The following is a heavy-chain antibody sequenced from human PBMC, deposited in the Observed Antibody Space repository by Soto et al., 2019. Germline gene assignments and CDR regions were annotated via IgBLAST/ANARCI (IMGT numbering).Heavy chain of an antibody. J-gene: IGHJ4*02. CDR2: IWYDGSNK. D-gene: IGHD2-21*02. Sequence: GGSLRLSCAASGFTFSSYGMHWVRQAPGKGLEWVAVIWYDGSNKYYADSVKGRFTISRDNSKNTLYLQMNSLRAEDTAVYYCARDTTPYCGGDCYPFDYWGQGTLVTVSS. CDR1: GFTFSSYG. CDR3: ARDTTPYCGGDCYPFDY. V-gene: IGHV3-33*01.